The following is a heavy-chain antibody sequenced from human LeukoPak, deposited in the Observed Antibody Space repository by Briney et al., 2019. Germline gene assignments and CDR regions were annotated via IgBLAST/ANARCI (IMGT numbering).Heavy chain of an antibody. D-gene: IGHD6-13*01. Sequence: KPSETLSLTCAVYGGSFSGYYWSWIRQPPGKGLEWMGEINHSGSTNYNPSLKSRVTISVDTSKNQFSLKLSSVTAADTAVYYCAREPLAAAVNFDYWGQGTLVTVSS. CDR2: INHSGST. V-gene: IGHV4-34*01. CDR3: AREPLAAAVNFDY. J-gene: IGHJ4*02. CDR1: GGSFSGYY.